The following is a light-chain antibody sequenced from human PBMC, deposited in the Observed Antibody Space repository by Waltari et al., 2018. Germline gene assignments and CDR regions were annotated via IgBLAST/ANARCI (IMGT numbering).Light chain of an antibody. V-gene: IGKV1-9*01. Sequence: DIQLTQSPSFLSASVGDRVTITCRASQGIGSQLAWYQKKPGKAPKLLIYGASTLGSGVPSGFSGGGSGTEFTLTISSLQPEDFATYYCQQLNSYPITFGQGTRLEIK. CDR1: QGIGSQ. CDR2: GAS. CDR3: QQLNSYPIT. J-gene: IGKJ5*01.